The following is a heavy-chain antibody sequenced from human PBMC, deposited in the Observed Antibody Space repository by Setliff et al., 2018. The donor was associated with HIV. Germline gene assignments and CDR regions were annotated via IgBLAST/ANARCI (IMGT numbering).Heavy chain of an antibody. CDR3: ARHRGPPGTSWIYYYYYMDL. Sequence: SETLSLTCAVYGGSFSDHYWTWIRQPPGKRLEWLGSIYSSGSPSYNPSLSSRLTISVDTSKNHVSLRLSSVTAADTGVYYCARHRGPPGTSWIYYYYYMDLWGEGTTVTVSS. V-gene: IGHV4-39*01. D-gene: IGHD6-13*01. J-gene: IGHJ6*03. CDR1: GGSFSDHY. CDR2: IYSSGSP.